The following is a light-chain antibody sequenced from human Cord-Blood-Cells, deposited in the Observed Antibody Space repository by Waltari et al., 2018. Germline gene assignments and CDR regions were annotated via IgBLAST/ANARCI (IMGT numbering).Light chain of an antibody. J-gene: IGLJ3*02. V-gene: IGLV2-14*03. CDR2: DGS. CDR1: RRHGGGYNY. Sequence: QSALTQPASVSGSPGQSVTISRTGTRRHGGGYNYVPRYQQHPGKAPKPRLYDGSHRPSGASNLFSGSKAGTPAPLTISRPQAEDEADYSCSSSPTSSTGLFGGATNPTAL. CDR3: SSSPTSSTGL.